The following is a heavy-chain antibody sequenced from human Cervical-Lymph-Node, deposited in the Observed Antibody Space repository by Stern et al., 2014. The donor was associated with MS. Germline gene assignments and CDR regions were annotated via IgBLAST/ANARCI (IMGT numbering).Heavy chain of an antibody. CDR2: IYWDEDK. D-gene: IGHD3-3*01. Sequence: QVTLRESGPTLVKPTETLTLTCTFSGFSLRTTGVGVNWIRQPPGKALEWLAMIYWDEDKGYSASLRSRLTITKDTSKNQVVLTMTNVDPADTGTYYCAHSWSGSYSVHYYVMDVWGQGTTVTVSS. V-gene: IGHV2-5*02. CDR1: GFSLRTTGVG. J-gene: IGHJ6*02. CDR3: AHSWSGSYSVHYYVMDV.